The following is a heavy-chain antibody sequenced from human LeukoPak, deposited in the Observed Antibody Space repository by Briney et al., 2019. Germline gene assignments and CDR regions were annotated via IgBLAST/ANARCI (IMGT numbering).Heavy chain of an antibody. CDR3: ARVEMATITGAFDY. V-gene: IGHV4-59*01. Sequence: SETLSLTCTGSGGSISSYYWSWIRQPPGKGLEWIGYIYYSGYTNYNPSLKSRVTISVDTSKNQFSLKLSSVTAADTAVYYCARVEMATITGAFDYWGQGTLVTVSS. CDR1: GGSISSYY. J-gene: IGHJ4*02. D-gene: IGHD5-24*01. CDR2: IYYSGYT.